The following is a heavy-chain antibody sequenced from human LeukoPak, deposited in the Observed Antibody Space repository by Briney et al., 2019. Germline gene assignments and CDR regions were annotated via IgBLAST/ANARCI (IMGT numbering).Heavy chain of an antibody. V-gene: IGHV1-2*04. CDR2: INPNSGGT. CDR3: AREVIAAAAIGFDY. CDR1: GYTFTGYY. Sequence: GASVKVSCKASGYTFTGYYMQWVRQAPGQGLEWMGWINPNSGGTNYAQKFQGWVTMTRDTSISTAYMELSRLRSDDTAVYYCAREVIAAAAIGFDYWGQGTLVTVSS. J-gene: IGHJ4*02. D-gene: IGHD6-13*01.